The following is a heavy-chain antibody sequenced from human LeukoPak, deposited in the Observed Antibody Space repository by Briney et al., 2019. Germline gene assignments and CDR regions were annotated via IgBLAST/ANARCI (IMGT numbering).Heavy chain of an antibody. V-gene: IGHV3-30*18. J-gene: IGHJ4*02. D-gene: IGHD6-19*01. CDR3: AKDYQPAVAGYFDY. CDR2: ISYDGSNK. Sequence: GGSLRLSCAASGFTFSSYGVHWVRQAPGKGLEWVAVISYDGSNKYYADSVKGRFTISRDNSKNTLYLQMNSLRAEDTAVYYCAKDYQPAVAGYFDYWGQGTLVTVSS. CDR1: GFTFSSYG.